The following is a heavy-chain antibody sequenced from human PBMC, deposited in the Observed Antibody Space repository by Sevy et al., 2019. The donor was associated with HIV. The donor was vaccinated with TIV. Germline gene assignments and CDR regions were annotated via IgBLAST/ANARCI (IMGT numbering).Heavy chain of an antibody. CDR3: ARDLPPSATTVTHFDC. J-gene: IGHJ4*02. CDR2: ISNSGTTI. V-gene: IGHV3-48*03. CDR1: GFIFSSYE. D-gene: IGHD4-17*01. Sequence: GGSLRLSCAASGFIFSSYEMNWVHQAPGKGLEWVSYISNSGTTIYYSDSVKGRFTISRDNARNSLYLQMNSLRAEDTAVYYCARDLPPSATTVTHFDCWGQGTLVTVSS.